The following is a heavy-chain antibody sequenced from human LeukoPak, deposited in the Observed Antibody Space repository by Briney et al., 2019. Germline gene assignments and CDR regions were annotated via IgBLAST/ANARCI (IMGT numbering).Heavy chain of an antibody. V-gene: IGHV4-34*01. CDR3: ASDHCSSTIYYQSYSAFDL. CDR1: GGSFSGYY. J-gene: IGHJ3*01. D-gene: IGHD2-2*01. CDR2: INHSGST. Sequence: SETLSLTCAVYGGSFSGYYWSWIRQPPGKGLEWIGEINHSGSTNYNPSLKSRVTISVDTSKNQFSLKLTSVTAADTAVYYCASDHCSSTIYYQSYSAFDLWGQGTAVTVSS.